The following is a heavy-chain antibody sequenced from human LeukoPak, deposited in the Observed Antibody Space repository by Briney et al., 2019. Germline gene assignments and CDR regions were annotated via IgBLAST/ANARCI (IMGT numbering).Heavy chain of an antibody. Sequence: PGGSLRLSCAASGFTFNNYAMSWVRQAPGKGLEWVSAISGSDGTTYYADSVQGRFTIPRDNSKNTLYLQMNSLRAEDTAVYYCARDRGINWFDPWGQGTLVTVSS. V-gene: IGHV3-23*01. CDR1: GFTFNNYA. D-gene: IGHD3-10*01. J-gene: IGHJ5*02. CDR3: ARDRGINWFDP. CDR2: ISGSDGTT.